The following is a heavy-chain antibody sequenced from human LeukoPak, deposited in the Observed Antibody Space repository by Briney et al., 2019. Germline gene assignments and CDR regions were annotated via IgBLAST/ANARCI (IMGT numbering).Heavy chain of an antibody. J-gene: IGHJ5*02. D-gene: IGHD6-19*01. CDR2: ISYDGSNK. CDR1: GFTFSSYG. Sequence: GRSLRLSCAASGFTFSSYGMHWVRQAPGKGLEWVAVISYDGSNKYYADSVKGRFTISRDKSKNTLYLQMNSLRAEDTAVYYCAKDRYSSGWLVDPWGQGTLVTVSS. CDR3: AKDRYSSGWLVDP. V-gene: IGHV3-30*18.